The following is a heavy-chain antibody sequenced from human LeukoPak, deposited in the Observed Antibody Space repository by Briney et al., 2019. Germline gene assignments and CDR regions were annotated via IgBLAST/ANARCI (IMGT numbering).Heavy chain of an antibody. CDR3: ARDPIRYCSSTSCYRWFDP. J-gene: IGHJ5*02. CDR1: GGSFSGYY. CDR2: INHSGST. Sequence: SETLSLTCAVYGGSFSGYYWSWIRQPPGKGLEWIGEINHSGSTNYNPSLKSRVTISVDTSKNQFSLKLSSVTAADTAVYYCARDPIRYCSSTSCYRWFDPWGQGTLVTVSS. D-gene: IGHD2-2*01. V-gene: IGHV4-34*01.